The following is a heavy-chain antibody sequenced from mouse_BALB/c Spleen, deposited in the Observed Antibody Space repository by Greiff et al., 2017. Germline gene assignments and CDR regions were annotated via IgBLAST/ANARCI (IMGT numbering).Heavy chain of an antibody. J-gene: IGHJ4*01. V-gene: IGHV5-4*02. CDR2: ISDGGSYT. CDR1: GFTFSDYY. D-gene: IGHD4-1*01. CDR3: AGDGTGYAMDY. Sequence: DVHLVESGGGLVKPGASLKLSCAASGFTFSDYYMHWVRQTPEKRLEWVATISDGGSYTYYPDSVKGRFTISRDNAKNNLYLKMSSLKSEDTAMYYCAGDGTGYAMDYWGQGTSVTVSS.